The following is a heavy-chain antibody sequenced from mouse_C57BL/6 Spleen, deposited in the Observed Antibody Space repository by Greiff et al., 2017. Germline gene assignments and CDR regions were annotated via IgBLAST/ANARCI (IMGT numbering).Heavy chain of an antibody. CDR1: GYTFTSYW. Sequence: QVQLQQPGAELVKPGASVKMSCKASGYTFTSYWITWVKQRPGQGLEWIGDIYPGSGSTNYNEKFKSKATLTVDTSSSTAYMQLSSLTSEDSAVYYCARYLLSLYCFDYWGQGTTLTVSS. CDR2: IYPGSGST. V-gene: IGHV1-55*01. D-gene: IGHD2-1*01. CDR3: ARYLLSLYCFDY. J-gene: IGHJ2*01.